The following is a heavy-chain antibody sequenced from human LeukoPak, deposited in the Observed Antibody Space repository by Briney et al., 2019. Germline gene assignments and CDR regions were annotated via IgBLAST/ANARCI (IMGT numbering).Heavy chain of an antibody. CDR3: ATQVGAARTYFDY. J-gene: IGHJ4*02. V-gene: IGHV4-39*01. CDR2: IYYSGTT. CDR1: GGSIRSSSYY. D-gene: IGHD6-6*01. Sequence: SETLSLTCAVSGGSIRSSSYYWGWIRQPPGKGLEWIGSIYYSGTTYYNPSLKSRVTISVDTSKDQFSLNLNSVTAADTAVYYCATQVGAARTYFDYWGQGTLVTVSS.